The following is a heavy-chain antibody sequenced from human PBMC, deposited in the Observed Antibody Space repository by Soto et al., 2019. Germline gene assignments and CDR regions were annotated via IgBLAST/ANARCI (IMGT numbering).Heavy chain of an antibody. CDR1: GFTFTSSA. CDR3: AAIRREGAFDI. CDR2: IVVVSGHT. J-gene: IGHJ3*02. V-gene: IGHV1-58*01. Sequence: QMQLVQSGPEVKKPGTSVKVSCKASGFTFTSSAVQWVRQARGQSLEWIGWIVVVSGHTNYAQKFQERVTITRDMSTSTAYMEPRSLRSEDTAVYYCAAIRREGAFDIWGQGTMVTVSS.